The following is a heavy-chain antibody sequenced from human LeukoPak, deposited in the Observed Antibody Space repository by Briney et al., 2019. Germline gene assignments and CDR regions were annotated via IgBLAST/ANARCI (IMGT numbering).Heavy chain of an antibody. Sequence: GGSLRLSCAASGFIFSSYWMHWVRQAPGKGLVWVSRINSDGSSTSYADSVKGRFTISRDNAKNTLYRQMNSLRAEDTAVYYCARRVVVPAAPYYFDYWGQGTLVTVSS. CDR2: INSDGSST. D-gene: IGHD2-2*01. V-gene: IGHV3-74*01. CDR3: ARRVVVPAAPYYFDY. J-gene: IGHJ4*02. CDR1: GFIFSSYW.